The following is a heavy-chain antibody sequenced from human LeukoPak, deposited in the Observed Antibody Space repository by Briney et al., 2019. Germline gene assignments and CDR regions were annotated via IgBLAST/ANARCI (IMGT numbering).Heavy chain of an antibody. CDR1: GYTFTGYY. CDR3: ARGEEPYYYYYYMDV. CDR2: INTKTDGT. V-gene: IGHV1-2*02. J-gene: IGHJ6*03. Sequence: ASVKVSCKASGYTFTGYYIHWVRQAPGQGLEWMGYINTKTDGTIYAQKFQGRVTMARDTSISTVYMELSRLRSDDTAVYYCARGEEPYYYYYYMDVWGKGTTVTVSS. D-gene: IGHD1-14*01.